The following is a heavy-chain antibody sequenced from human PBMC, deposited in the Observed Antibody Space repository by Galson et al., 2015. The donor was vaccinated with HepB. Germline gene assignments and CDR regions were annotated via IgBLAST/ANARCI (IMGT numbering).Heavy chain of an antibody. Sequence: SLRLSCAASGFTFSSYGMHWVRQAPGKGLEWVAVISYDGSNKYYADSVKGRFTISRDNSKNTLYLQMNSLRAEDTAVYYCAKEYYYDSSGYLNEYYFDYWGQGTLVTVSS. CDR3: AKEYYYDSSGYLNEYYFDY. V-gene: IGHV3-30*18. CDR2: ISYDGSNK. D-gene: IGHD3-22*01. CDR1: GFTFSSYG. J-gene: IGHJ4*02.